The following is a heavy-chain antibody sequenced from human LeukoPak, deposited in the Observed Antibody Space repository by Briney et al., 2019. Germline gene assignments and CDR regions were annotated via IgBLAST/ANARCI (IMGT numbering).Heavy chain of an antibody. D-gene: IGHD3-22*01. Sequence: PGGSLRLSCAASGFTFSSYGMSWVRQAPGKGLEWVSAISGSGGSTYYADSVKGRFTISRDNSKNTLYLQMNSLRAEDTAVYYCASLYYYDSSGVEYFQHWGQGTLVTVSS. CDR2: ISGSGGST. CDR3: ASLYYYDSSGVEYFQH. CDR1: GFTFSSYG. J-gene: IGHJ1*01. V-gene: IGHV3-23*01.